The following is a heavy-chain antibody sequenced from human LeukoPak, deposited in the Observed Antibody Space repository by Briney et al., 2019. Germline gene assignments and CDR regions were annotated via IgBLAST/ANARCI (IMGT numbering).Heavy chain of an antibody. CDR2: IIPILGIA. V-gene: IGHV1-69*04. CDR1: GGTFSSYA. D-gene: IGHD4-17*01. CDR3: ARDHRYGDYGPYGMDV. J-gene: IGHJ6*02. Sequence: GASVKVSCKASGGTFSSYAISWVRQAPGQGLEWMGRIIPILGIANYAQKFQGRVTITADKSTSTAYMELSSLRSEDTAVYYCARDHRYGDYGPYGMDVWGQGTTVTVSS.